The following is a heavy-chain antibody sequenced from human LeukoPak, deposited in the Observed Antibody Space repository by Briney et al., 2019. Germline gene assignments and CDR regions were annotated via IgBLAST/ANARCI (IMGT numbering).Heavy chain of an antibody. CDR2: INPSGST. J-gene: IGHJ3*02. V-gene: IGHV4-4*07. CDR3: ARQLTGFDI. Sequence: PSETLSLTCTVSGGSFTSYSWSWIRLPAGKGLEWIGRINPSGSTDYNTSLKSRLTMSLDTSKNHFSLNLSSVTAADTAVYYCARQLTGFDIWGQGTMVTVSS. CDR1: GGSFTSYS. D-gene: IGHD1-1*01.